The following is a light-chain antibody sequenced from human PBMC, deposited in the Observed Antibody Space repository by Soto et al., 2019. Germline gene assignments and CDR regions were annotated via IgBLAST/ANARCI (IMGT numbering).Light chain of an antibody. V-gene: IGKV1-5*01. J-gene: IGKJ5*01. CDR3: QQYNSYPIT. CDR2: DAS. Sequence: DIQMTQSPSSLSASVGDRVTITCRASQSISSYLNWYQQKPGKAPKLLIYDASSLKSGVPSRFSGSGSGTEFTLTISSLQPDDFATYYCQQYNSYPITFGQGTRLEIK. CDR1: QSISSY.